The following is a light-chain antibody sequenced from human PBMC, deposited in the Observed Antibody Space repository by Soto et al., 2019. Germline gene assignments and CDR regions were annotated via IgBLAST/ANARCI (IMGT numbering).Light chain of an antibody. J-gene: IGKJ1*01. CDR1: QSISSW. CDR3: QQYYSTPRT. CDR2: WAS. V-gene: IGKV4-1*01. Sequence: DIQMTQSPSTLSSSVGDRVTITCRASQSISSWLAWYQQKPGQPPKLLIYWASTRESGVPDRFSGSGSGTDFTLPISSLQAEDVAVYYCQQYYSTPRTFGQGTKVDI.